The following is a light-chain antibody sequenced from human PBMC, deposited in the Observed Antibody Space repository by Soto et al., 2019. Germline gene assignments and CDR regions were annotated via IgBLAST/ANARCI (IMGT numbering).Light chain of an antibody. Sequence: DIQMTQSPSSLSASVEDRVIITCRASQSISNHLNWYQQKPGKAPKLLIFAASSLQSGVPSRFSGSRSGPDFTLTISRLQPEDFATYYWQQSYSSPPTFGQGTKVEIK. J-gene: IGKJ1*01. CDR2: AAS. CDR3: QQSYSSPPT. V-gene: IGKV1-39*01. CDR1: QSISNH.